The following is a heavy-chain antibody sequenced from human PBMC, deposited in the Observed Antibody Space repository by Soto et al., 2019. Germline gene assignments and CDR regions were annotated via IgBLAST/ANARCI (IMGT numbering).Heavy chain of an antibody. CDR1: GYTFTSYG. CDR3: ARRQWLVGGYYYGMDV. Sequence: QVQLVQSGAEVKKPGASVKVSCKASGYTFTSYGISWVRQAPGQGLEWLGWTSAYNGNTNYAQKLQGRVTMTTDTSTSTADMELRSLRSDDTAGYYCARRQWLVGGYYYGMDVWGQGTTVTVSS. D-gene: IGHD6-19*01. J-gene: IGHJ6*02. V-gene: IGHV1-18*01. CDR2: TSAYNGNT.